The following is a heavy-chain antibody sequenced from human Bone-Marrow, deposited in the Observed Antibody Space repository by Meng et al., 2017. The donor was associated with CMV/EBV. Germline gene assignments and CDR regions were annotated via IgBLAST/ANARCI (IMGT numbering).Heavy chain of an antibody. CDR3: ARDYGSGTQGWFDP. V-gene: IGHV1-46*01. J-gene: IGHJ5*02. CDR1: GYTFTSYY. CDR2: INPSGGST. D-gene: IGHD3-10*01. Sequence: PGYTFTSYYMHWVRQAPGQGLEWMGIINPSGGSTSYAQKFQGRVTMTRDTSTSTVYMELSSLRSEDTAVYYCARDYGSGTQGWFDPWGQGTLVTVSS.